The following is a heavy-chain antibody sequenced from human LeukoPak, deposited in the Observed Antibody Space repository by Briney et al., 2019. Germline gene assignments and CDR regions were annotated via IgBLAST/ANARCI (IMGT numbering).Heavy chain of an antibody. CDR3: ASRKVEMATITNAFDI. J-gene: IGHJ3*02. CDR1: GFTFSSYS. D-gene: IGHD5-24*01. CDR2: ISSSSSYI. V-gene: IGHV3-21*01. Sequence: AGGSLRLSCAASGFTFSSYSMNWVRQAPGKGLEWVSSISSSSSYIYYADSVKGQFTISRDNAKNSLYLQMNSLRAEDTAVYHCASRKVEMATITNAFDIWGQGTMVTVSS.